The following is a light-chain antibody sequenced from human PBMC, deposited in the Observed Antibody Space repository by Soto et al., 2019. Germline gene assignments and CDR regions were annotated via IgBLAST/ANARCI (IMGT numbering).Light chain of an antibody. CDR3: QQRHNWPIT. V-gene: IGKV3-15*01. Sequence: EIVMTQSPATLSVSPGERATLSCRASQSVSSNLAWYQQKPGQAPRLLIYGASTRATGIPARFSGSGSGTEFTLTISSLDPEDFGVYFCQQRHNWPITFGQGTRLDIK. CDR1: QSVSSN. CDR2: GAS. J-gene: IGKJ5*01.